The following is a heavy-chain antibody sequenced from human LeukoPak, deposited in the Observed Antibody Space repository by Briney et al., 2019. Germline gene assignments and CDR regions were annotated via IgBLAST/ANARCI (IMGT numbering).Heavy chain of an antibody. J-gene: IGHJ4*02. D-gene: IGHD3-22*01. CDR2: ISDSGNT. Sequence: SETLSHTCTVSGGPLRTYYWHWIRQAPGKGLEWIGGISDSGNTYYKPSLKSRVPIYLDTSKNHFPLKSTSATAANTALDFCTQGYYEAFDYWGQGKRVPVSS. V-gene: IGHV4-59*01. CDR3: TQGYYEAFDY. CDR1: GGPLRTYY.